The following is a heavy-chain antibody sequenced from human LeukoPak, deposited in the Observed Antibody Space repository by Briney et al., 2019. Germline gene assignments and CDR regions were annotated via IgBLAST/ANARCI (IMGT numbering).Heavy chain of an antibody. CDR3: ARDSIVFDSRARLPAY. V-gene: IGHV3-48*01. Sequence: GGSLRLSCAASGFTFSSYSMNWVRQAPGKGLEWVSYISSSSTIYYADSVKGRFTISRDNAKNSLYLQMNSLRAEDTAVYYCARDSIVFDSRARLPAYWGQGTLVTVSS. D-gene: IGHD3-22*01. CDR1: GFTFSSYS. CDR2: ISSSSTI. J-gene: IGHJ4*02.